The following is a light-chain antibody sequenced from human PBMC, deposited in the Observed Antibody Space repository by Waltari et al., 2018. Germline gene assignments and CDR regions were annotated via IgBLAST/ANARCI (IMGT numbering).Light chain of an antibody. Sequence: SYVLTQPPSVSVAPGQTARITCGGDNIESQTVHWYQQKPGHAPLLVVFDNADRPSGIPERFSGSNSGNTATLTITRVEVGDEADFYCQVCDTATDHWVFGGGTKLTVL. V-gene: IGLV3-21*02. CDR2: DNA. J-gene: IGLJ3*02. CDR3: QVCDTATDHWV. CDR1: NIESQT.